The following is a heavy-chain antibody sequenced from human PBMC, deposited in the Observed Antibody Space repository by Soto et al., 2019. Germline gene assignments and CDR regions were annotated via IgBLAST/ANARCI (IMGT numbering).Heavy chain of an antibody. Sequence: QVQLQESGPGLVKPSETLSLTCTVSGGSISSYYWSWIRQPPGKGLEWIGYIYYSGSTNYNPSLKSRVTISVDTSKNQYALKLSSGTAGNTAVYYGARRYGRAFVYWGQGTLVTVSS. V-gene: IGHV4-59*08. CDR1: GGSISSYY. D-gene: IGHD1-1*01. CDR3: ARRYGRAFVY. J-gene: IGHJ4*02. CDR2: IYYSGST.